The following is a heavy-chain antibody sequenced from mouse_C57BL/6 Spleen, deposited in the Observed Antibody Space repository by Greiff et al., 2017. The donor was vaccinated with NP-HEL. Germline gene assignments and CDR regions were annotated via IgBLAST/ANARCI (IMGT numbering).Heavy chain of an antibody. V-gene: IGHV1-64*01. J-gene: IGHJ2*01. CDR2: IHPNSGST. CDR1: GYTFTSYW. CDR3: ARCPDSSLDHFDY. Sequence: QVQLQQPGAELVKPGASVKLSCKASGYTFTSYWMHWVKQRPGQGLEWIGMIHPNSGSTNYNEKFKSKATLTVDKSSSTAYMQLSSLTSEDSAVYYCARCPDSSLDHFDYWGQGTTLTVSS. D-gene: IGHD3-2*01.